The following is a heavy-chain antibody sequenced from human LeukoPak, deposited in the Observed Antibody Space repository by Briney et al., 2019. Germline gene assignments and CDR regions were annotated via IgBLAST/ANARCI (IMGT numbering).Heavy chain of an antibody. Sequence: SETLSLTCTVSGGSINSHSYYWGWVRQPPGKGREGVGRVYYDGTSYSNPSLQTRVAVFVDTSRDQFSLHLIFVTAAHTALYYCVRHISTNTGYFDSCGQGTLVSVSS. J-gene: IGHJ4*02. V-gene: IGHV4-39*01. CDR3: VRHISTNTGYFDS. CDR1: GGSINSHSYY. CDR2: VYYDGTS. D-gene: IGHD5-24*01.